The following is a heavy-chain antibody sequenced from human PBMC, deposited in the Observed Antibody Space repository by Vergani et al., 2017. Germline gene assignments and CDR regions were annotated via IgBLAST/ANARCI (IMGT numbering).Heavy chain of an antibody. Sequence: QGKLAQSGAEVKKPGSSVKVSCKASGGTFRSNSISWVRQAPGQGLEWMGRIIPIFGPTSYAQKFQGRVTILADESTSTAYMELSSLSSEDTAVYYCARSSGYYSYNFDFWGQGTLVTVSS. CDR3: ARSSGYYSYNFDF. J-gene: IGHJ4*02. D-gene: IGHD3-22*01. CDR1: GGTFRSNS. V-gene: IGHV1-69*13. CDR2: IIPIFGPT.